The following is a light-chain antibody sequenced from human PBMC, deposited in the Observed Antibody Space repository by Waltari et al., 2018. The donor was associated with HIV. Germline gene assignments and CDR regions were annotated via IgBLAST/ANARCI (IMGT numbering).Light chain of an antibody. CDR1: TANLGPDN. V-gene: IGLV1-44*01. CDR3: AAWDDSLSGPV. Sequence: QSVLTQPPSASGTPGQRVPISCSGSTANLGPDNVQWFQQLPGPAPKLLIYSKNQRPSGVPARFSGAKSGTSASLAISGLQSEDEADYYCAAWDDSLSGPVFGGGTKLTGL. J-gene: IGLJ2*01. CDR2: SKN.